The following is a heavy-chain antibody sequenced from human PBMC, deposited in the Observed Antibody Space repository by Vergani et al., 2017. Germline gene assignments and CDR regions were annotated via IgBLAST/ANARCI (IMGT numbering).Heavy chain of an antibody. CDR2: VDPEDGET. J-gene: IGHJ5*02. D-gene: IGHD2-15*01. CDR1: GYTFTSYY. V-gene: IGHV1-69-2*01. CDR3: ATDHCSGGSCYSRNWFDP. Sequence: VQLVQSGAEVKKPGASVKVSCKASGYTFTSYYMHWVQQAPGKGLEWMGLVDPEDGETIYAEKFQGRVTITADTSTDTAYMELSSLRSEDTAVYYCATDHCSGGSCYSRNWFDPWGQGTLVTVSS.